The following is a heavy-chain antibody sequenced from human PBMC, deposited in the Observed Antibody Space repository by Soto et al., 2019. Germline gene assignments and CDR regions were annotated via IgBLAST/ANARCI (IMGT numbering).Heavy chain of an antibody. D-gene: IGHD3-10*01. CDR3: ARSRVVLLWFGELSISSGMDV. J-gene: IGHJ6*02. CDR2: INHSGST. Sequence: SETLSLTCAVYGGSFSGYYWSWIRQPPGKGPEWIGEINHSGSTNYNPSLKSRVTISVDTSKNQFSLKLSSVTAADTAVYYCARSRVVLLWFGELSISSGMDVWGQGTTVTVSS. V-gene: IGHV4-34*01. CDR1: GGSFSGYY.